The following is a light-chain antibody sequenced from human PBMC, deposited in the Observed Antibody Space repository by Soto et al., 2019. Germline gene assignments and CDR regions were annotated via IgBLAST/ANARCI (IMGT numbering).Light chain of an antibody. CDR3: QQYAGWPLS. J-gene: IGKJ4*01. CDR2: GAS. CDR1: QTVSNK. V-gene: IGKV3-15*01. Sequence: DIVLTQSPAALAVSPGERATLSCRASQTVSNKLAWYQQKPGQPPRLLIYGASTRATGVPARFSGSGSGTEFTVSIGGLQSEDLAVYYCQQYAGWPLSFGGGTKVEIK.